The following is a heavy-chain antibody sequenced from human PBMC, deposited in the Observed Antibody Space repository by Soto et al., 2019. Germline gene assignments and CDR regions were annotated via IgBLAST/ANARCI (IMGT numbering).Heavy chain of an antibody. Sequence: QVQLVQSGAEVKKPGASVKVSCKASGYTFTSYGISWVRQAPGQGLEWMGWISAYNGNTNYAQKLQGRVTMTTDTSTSKAYMELRSLRSDYTAVYYCARVRGGPPVGIALGTGRFDPWGQGTLVTVSS. J-gene: IGHJ5*02. D-gene: IGHD6-13*01. CDR1: GYTFTSYG. CDR3: ARVRGGPPVGIALGTGRFDP. CDR2: ISAYNGNT. V-gene: IGHV1-18*04.